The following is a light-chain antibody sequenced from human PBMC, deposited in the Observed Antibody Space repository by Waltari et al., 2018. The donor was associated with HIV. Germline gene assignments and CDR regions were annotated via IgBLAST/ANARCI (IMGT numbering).Light chain of an antibody. CDR2: TNN. V-gene: IGLV1-44*01. CDR1: SSNIGSNA. J-gene: IGLJ1*01. Sequence: QSVLTQSPLASGTPGQRVTISCSGSSSNIGSNAVDWYQHLPGTAPKLLIHTNNQRPSGIPDRFSGSKAGTSASLAISGLQSEDESDYYCAAWDDSLNGYVFGSGTKVTVL. CDR3: AAWDDSLNGYV.